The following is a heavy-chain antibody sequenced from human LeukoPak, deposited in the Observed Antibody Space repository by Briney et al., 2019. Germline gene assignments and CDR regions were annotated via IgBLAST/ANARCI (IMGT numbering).Heavy chain of an antibody. CDR1: GGSISSYF. Sequence: SETLSLTCTVSGGSISSYFWSWIRQPPGKGLEWIGDIYYSGSANYNPSPMSRVTISVDTSKNQFSLKLSSVTAADTAVYYCARISAAGTGYDYWGQGTLVTVSS. CDR2: IYYSGSA. CDR3: ARISAAGTGYDY. J-gene: IGHJ4*02. V-gene: IGHV4-59*12. D-gene: IGHD6-13*01.